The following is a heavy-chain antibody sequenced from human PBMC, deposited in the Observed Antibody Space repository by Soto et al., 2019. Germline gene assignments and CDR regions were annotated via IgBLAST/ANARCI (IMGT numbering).Heavy chain of an antibody. CDR1: GYSFTNDW. J-gene: IGHJ3*02. Sequence: GESLKVSCKGSGYSFTNDWIGWVRQMPGEGLEWMGLIYPGDSDTRYSPSFQGQVTISADKSINTAYLQWSSLKAADTAMYYCARRITMARGVVPHALYIWGKGTVVTVSS. V-gene: IGHV5-51*01. CDR3: ARRITMARGVVPHALYI. D-gene: IGHD3-10*01. CDR2: IYPGDSDT.